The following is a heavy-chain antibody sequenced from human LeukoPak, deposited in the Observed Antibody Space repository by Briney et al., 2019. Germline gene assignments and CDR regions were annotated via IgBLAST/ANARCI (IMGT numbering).Heavy chain of an antibody. CDR2: IYYSGST. D-gene: IGHD3-16*01. V-gene: IGHV4-59*02. CDR3: AGLRGGSEFDY. J-gene: IGHJ4*02. Sequence: SETLSLTCSVSGGSVNRFFWSWIRQSPGKGLEWIGYIYYSGSTNHHPSLKSRVTISVDTSKNQFSLKLSSVAAADTAVYYCAGLRGGSEFDYWGQGTLVTVSS. CDR1: GGSVNRFF.